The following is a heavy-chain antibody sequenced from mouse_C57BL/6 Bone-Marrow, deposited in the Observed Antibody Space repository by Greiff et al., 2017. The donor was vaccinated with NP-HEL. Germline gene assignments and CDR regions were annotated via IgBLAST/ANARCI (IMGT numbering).Heavy chain of an antibody. CDR3: TTSYYGNLY. D-gene: IGHD2-10*01. V-gene: IGHV14-4*01. J-gene: IGHJ2*01. CDR1: GFNIKDDY. Sequence: VTLKVSGAELVRPGASVKLSCTASGFNIKDDYMHWVKQRPEQGLEWIGWIDPENGDTEYASKFQGKATITADTSSNTAYLQLSSLTSEDTAVYYCTTSYYGNLYWGQGTTLTVSS. CDR2: IDPENGDT.